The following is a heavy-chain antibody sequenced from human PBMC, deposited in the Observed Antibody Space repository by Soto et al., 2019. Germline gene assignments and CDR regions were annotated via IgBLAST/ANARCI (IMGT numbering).Heavy chain of an antibody. CDR3: AIGRLSGSYWKDPGYYYYYGMDV. J-gene: IGHJ6*02. D-gene: IGHD3-10*01. Sequence: SQTLSLTCAISGDSVSSNSAAWNWIRQSPSRGLEWLGRTYYRSKWYNDYAVSVKSRITISPDTSKNQFSLQLNSVTPEDTAVYYCAIGRLSGSYWKDPGYYYYYGMDVWGQGTTVTVSS. CDR1: GDSVSSNSAA. CDR2: TYYRSKWYN. V-gene: IGHV6-1*01.